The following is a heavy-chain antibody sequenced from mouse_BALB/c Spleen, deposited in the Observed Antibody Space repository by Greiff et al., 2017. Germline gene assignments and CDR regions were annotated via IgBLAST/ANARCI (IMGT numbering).Heavy chain of an antibody. V-gene: IGHV1-5*01. CDR3: TRDYDWKFAY. Sequence: GQLQQSGTVLARPGASVKMSCKASGYTFTSYWMHWVKQRPGQGLEWIGAIYPGNSDTSYNQKFKGKAKLTAVTSTSTAYMELSSLTNEDSAVYYCTRDYDWKFAYWGQGTLVTVSA. J-gene: IGHJ3*01. CDR1: GYTFTSYW. CDR2: IYPGNSDT. D-gene: IGHD2-4*01.